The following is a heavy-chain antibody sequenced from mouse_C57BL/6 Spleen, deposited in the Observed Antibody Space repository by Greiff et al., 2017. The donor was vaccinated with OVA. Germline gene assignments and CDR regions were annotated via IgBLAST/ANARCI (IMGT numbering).Heavy chain of an antibody. D-gene: IGHD1-1*01. CDR1: GYTFTDYY. CDR2: INPYNGGT. CDR3: ACYYYGSSFYWYFDV. V-gene: IGHV1-19*01. Sequence: EVQLQQSGPVLVKPGASVKMSCKASGYTFTDYYMNWVKQSHGKSLEWIGVINPYNGGTSYNQKFKGKATLTVDKSSSTAYMELNSLTSEDSAVYYCACYYYGSSFYWYFDVWGTGTTVTVSS. J-gene: IGHJ1*03.